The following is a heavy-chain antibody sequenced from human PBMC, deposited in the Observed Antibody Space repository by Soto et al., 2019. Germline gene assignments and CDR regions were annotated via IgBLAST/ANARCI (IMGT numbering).Heavy chain of an antibody. CDR1: GFTFSTYW. D-gene: IGHD2-2*01. Sequence: EVQLVESGGDLVQPGGSLRLSCAASGFTFSTYWMTWVRQAPGRGLEWVANIRKDASVIHYADYVEGRFTIPKDNAKKSLYLQMSSLRAENTAVYFCARDLSPAVGNLFYDAFDIWGQGTVVTVSS. J-gene: IGHJ3*02. CDR2: IRKDASVI. V-gene: IGHV3-7*01. CDR3: ARDLSPAVGNLFYDAFDI.